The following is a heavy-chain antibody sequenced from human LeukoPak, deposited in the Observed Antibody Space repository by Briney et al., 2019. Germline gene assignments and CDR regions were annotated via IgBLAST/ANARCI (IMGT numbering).Heavy chain of an antibody. CDR1: GFTFSSYW. CDR3: ARHMERWRQLTHSLDY. D-gene: IGHD5-24*01. Sequence: GGSLRLACAASGFTFSSYWMTWVRHVPGKGLEWVARIKRDGSEKYYVDSVKGRFTISRDNTRNSLYLQMNSLRAEDTAVYYCARHMERWRQLTHSLDYWGQGTLVTVSS. V-gene: IGHV3-7*01. CDR2: IKRDGSEK. J-gene: IGHJ4*02.